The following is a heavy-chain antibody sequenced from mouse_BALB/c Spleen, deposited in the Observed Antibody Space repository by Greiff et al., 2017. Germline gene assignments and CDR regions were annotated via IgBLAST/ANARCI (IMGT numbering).Heavy chain of an antibody. Sequence: EVQLQESGAELVRSGASVKLSCTASGFNIKDYYMHWVKQRPEQGLEWIGWIDPENGDTEYAPKFQGKATMTADTSSNTAYLQLSSLTSEDTAVYYCNALDSSGGVDYWGQGTSVTVSS. J-gene: IGHJ4*01. V-gene: IGHV14-4*02. CDR1: GFNIKDYY. CDR3: NALDSSGGVDY. CDR2: IDPENGDT. D-gene: IGHD3-2*01.